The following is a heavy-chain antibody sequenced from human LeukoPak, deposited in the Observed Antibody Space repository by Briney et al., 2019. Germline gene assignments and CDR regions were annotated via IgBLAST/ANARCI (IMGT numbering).Heavy chain of an antibody. CDR2: MNPNSGNT. D-gene: IGHD2-15*01. CDR1: GYTFTSYD. V-gene: IGHV1-8*01. J-gene: IGHJ4*02. CDR3: ARLYCSGGSCRQVFDY. Sequence: ASVKVSCKASGYTFTSYDTNWVRQATGQGLEWMGWMNPNSGNTGYAQKFQGRVTMTRNTSISTAYMELSSLRSEDTAVYYCARLYCSGGSCRQVFDYWGQGTLVTVSS.